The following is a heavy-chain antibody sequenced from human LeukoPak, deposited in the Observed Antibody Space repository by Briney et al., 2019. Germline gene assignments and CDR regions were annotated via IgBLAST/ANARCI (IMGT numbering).Heavy chain of an antibody. D-gene: IGHD3-10*01. J-gene: IGHJ5*02. CDR2: IISDGSS. CDR3: VRGVYASGSSP. V-gene: IGHV3-74*01. CDR1: GFTLGNYW. Sequence: PGGSLRLSCEASGFTLGNYWMYWVRQAPGKGLVWVSRIISDGSSNYADSVKGRFTISRDNAKNTLYLQMNSLRAEDTAVYYCVRGVYASGSSPWGQGTLVTVSS.